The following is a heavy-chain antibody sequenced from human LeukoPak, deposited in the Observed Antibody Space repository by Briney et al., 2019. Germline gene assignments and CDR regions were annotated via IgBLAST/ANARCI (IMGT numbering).Heavy chain of an antibody. Sequence: PSQTLSLTWAISGDTVSSNSAAWNWIRQSPSRGLEWLGRTYYRSKWYNDYAVSVKSRITVNPDTSKNQFSLHLNSVTPEDTAVYYCARRLTQYDCFDPWGQGILVTVSS. CDR2: TYYRSKWYN. J-gene: IGHJ5*02. V-gene: IGHV6-1*01. CDR3: ARRLTQYDCFDP. D-gene: IGHD2-2*01. CDR1: GDTVSSNSAA.